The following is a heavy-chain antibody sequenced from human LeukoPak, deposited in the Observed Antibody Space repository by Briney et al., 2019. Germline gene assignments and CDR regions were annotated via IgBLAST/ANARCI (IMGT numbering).Heavy chain of an antibody. Sequence: PGESLRLSCAASGLTFSSYGMHWVRQAPGKGLEWVSAISTSGGRTFYADSVKGRFTISRDNSKNTLYLQMNSLKAEDTAIYYCAKDPTDFDSSGQTYFDYWGQGTLVTVSS. CDR2: ISTSGGRT. V-gene: IGHV3-23*01. D-gene: IGHD3-22*01. CDR1: GLTFSSYG. J-gene: IGHJ4*02. CDR3: AKDPTDFDSSGQTYFDY.